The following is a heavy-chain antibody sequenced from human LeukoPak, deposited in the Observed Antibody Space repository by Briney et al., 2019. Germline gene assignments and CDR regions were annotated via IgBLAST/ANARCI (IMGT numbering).Heavy chain of an antibody. CDR3: ARARGDYVSFDY. CDR2: IYYSGST. CDR1: GGSISSSSYY. J-gene: IGHJ4*02. V-gene: IGHV4-39*07. D-gene: IGHD4-17*01. Sequence: SETLSLTCTVSGGSISSSSYYWGWIRQPPGKGLEWIGSIYYSGSTYYNPSLKSRVTISVDTSKNQFSLKLSSVTAADTAVYYCARARGDYVSFDYWGQGTLVTVSP.